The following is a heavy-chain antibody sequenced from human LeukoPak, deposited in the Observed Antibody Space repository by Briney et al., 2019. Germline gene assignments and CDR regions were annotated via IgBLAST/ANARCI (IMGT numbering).Heavy chain of an antibody. CDR3: ARDNAVSVLNWFDP. Sequence: SETLSLTCTVSGGSISSYYWSWIRQPPGKGLEWIGYIYYSGSTNYNPSLKSRVTISVDTSKNQFSLKLSSVTAADTAVYYCARDNAVSVLNWFDPWGQGTLVTVSS. J-gene: IGHJ5*02. V-gene: IGHV4-59*01. CDR2: IYYSGST. CDR1: GGSISSYY.